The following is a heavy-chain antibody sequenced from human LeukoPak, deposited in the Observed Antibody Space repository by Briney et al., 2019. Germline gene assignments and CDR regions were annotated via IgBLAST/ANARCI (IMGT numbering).Heavy chain of an antibody. V-gene: IGHV4-39*01. Sequence: ETSETLSLTCTVSGGSISSSSYYWGRIRQPPGKGLEWIGSIYYSGSTYYNPSLKSRVTISVDTSKNQFSLKLSSVTAADTAVYYCARLSRLRTATFGWGQGTLVTVSS. D-gene: IGHD5-18*01. CDR3: ARLSRLRTATFG. CDR2: IYYSGST. CDR1: GGSISSSSYY. J-gene: IGHJ4*02.